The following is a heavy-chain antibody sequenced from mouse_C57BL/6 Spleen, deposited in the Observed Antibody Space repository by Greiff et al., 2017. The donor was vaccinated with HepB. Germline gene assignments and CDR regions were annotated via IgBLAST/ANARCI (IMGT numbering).Heavy chain of an antibody. CDR1: GFTFSSYA. CDR3: AREGYDRGYFDV. V-gene: IGHV5-4*01. D-gene: IGHD2-2*01. Sequence: EVQLVESGGGLVKPGGSLKLSCAASGFTFSSYAMSWVRQTPEKRLEWVATISDGGSYTYYPDNVKGRFTISRDNAKNNLYLQMSHLKSEDTAMYYCAREGYDRGYFDVWGTGTTVTVSS. CDR2: ISDGGSYT. J-gene: IGHJ1*03.